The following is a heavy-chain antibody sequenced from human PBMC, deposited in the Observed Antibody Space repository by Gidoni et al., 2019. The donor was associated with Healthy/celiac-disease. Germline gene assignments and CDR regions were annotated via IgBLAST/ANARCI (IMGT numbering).Heavy chain of an antibody. CDR3: AKDYSGSYGLNPFDY. CDR2: IGGSGSST. J-gene: IGHJ4*02. Sequence: EVQLLESGGGLVQPGGSLRLSCAASGFTFSNYAMSWVRQAPGKGPEGVSAIGGSGSSTYYADSVKGRFTISRDNSKNTLYLQMNSLRAEDTAVYYCAKDYSGSYGLNPFDYWGQGTLVTVSS. D-gene: IGHD1-26*01. CDR1: GFTFSNYA. V-gene: IGHV3-23*01.